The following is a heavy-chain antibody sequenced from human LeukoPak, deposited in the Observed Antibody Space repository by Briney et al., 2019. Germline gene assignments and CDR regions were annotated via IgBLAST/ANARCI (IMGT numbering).Heavy chain of an antibody. CDR2: MYYSGST. Sequence: PSETLSLTCSDPGGSISNYYWNWIRQPPGKGLEWIGYMYYSGSTKYNPSLKSRVTISVDTSKNQFSLELTSVTAADTAVYYCARVRAARRVNDGFDIWGQGTMVTVSS. V-gene: IGHV4-59*01. D-gene: IGHD6-6*01. J-gene: IGHJ3*02. CDR3: ARVRAARRVNDGFDI. CDR1: GGSISNYY.